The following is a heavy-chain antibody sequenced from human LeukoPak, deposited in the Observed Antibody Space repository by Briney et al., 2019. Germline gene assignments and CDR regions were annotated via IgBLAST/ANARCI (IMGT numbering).Heavy chain of an antibody. D-gene: IGHD5-18*01. J-gene: IGHJ3*02. CDR2: ISGSGGST. Sequence: PGGSLRLFCAASGFTFSSYAMSWVRQAPGKGLEWVSAISGSGGSTYYADSVKGRFTISRDNSKNTLYLQMNSLRAEDTAVYYCAKDRSWIQLWHDAFDIWGQGTMVTVSS. CDR1: GFTFSSYA. V-gene: IGHV3-23*01. CDR3: AKDRSWIQLWHDAFDI.